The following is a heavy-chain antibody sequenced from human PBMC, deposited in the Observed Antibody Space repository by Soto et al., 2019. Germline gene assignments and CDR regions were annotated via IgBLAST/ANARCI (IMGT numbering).Heavy chain of an antibody. CDR2: MNPNSGNS. V-gene: IGHV1-8*01. Sequence: ASVKVSCKASGYTFSSHDINWVRQATGQGLEWMGWMNPNSGNSGSAQKFQGRVTMTRNTSISTAYMELSSLRSDDTAVYYCARGPWVGGAYYLDYWGQGTLVTVSS. CDR3: ARGPWVGGAYYLDY. J-gene: IGHJ4*02. D-gene: IGHD1-26*01. CDR1: GYTFSSHD.